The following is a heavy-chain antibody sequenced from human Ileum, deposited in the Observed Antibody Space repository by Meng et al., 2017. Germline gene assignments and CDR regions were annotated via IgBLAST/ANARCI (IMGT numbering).Heavy chain of an antibody. CDR2: MSPNSGNT. V-gene: IGHV1-8*01. CDR3: ARVVSSGTFGDWFDP. D-gene: IGHD3-10*01. Sequence: QVQLVQSEAEVRKPGASVKVSCRASGYTFTSYDIHWVRQAPGQGLEWMGWMSPNSGNTGYSQNFQGRVTLTRSTPLRTVYMGLSSLQSEDTAVYYCARVVSSGTFGDWFDPWGQGTLVTVSS. J-gene: IGHJ5*02. CDR1: GYTFTSYD.